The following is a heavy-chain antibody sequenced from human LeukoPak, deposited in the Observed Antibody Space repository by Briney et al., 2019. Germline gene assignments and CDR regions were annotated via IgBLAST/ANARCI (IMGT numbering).Heavy chain of an antibody. J-gene: IGHJ4*02. Sequence: ASVKVSCEASGYTFTSYYMHWVRQAPGQGLEWMGIINPSGGSTSYAQKFQGRVTMTRDTSTSTVYMELSSLRSEDTAVYYCARVLCSSTSCYGNYDYWGQGTLVTVSS. CDR1: GYTFTSYY. V-gene: IGHV1-46*01. CDR3: ARVLCSSTSCYGNYDY. D-gene: IGHD2-2*01. CDR2: INPSGGST.